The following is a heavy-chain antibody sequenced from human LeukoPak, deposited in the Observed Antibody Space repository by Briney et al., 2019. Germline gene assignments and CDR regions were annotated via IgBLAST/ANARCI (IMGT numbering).Heavy chain of an antibody. Sequence: SETLSLTCGVYGVSITNYYWAFIRQPPGKGQEWIGEINHSGRTNYNPSLKSRVSISVDTSKNQFSLNLTSVTAADTALYYCARGHLTGKVKIDFWGQGTLVTVAS. V-gene: IGHV4-34*01. D-gene: IGHD3-9*01. CDR1: GVSITNYY. CDR3: ARGHLTGKVKIDF. J-gene: IGHJ4*02. CDR2: INHSGRT.